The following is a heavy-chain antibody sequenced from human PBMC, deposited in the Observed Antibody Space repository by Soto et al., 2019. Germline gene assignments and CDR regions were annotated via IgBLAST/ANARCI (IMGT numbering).Heavy chain of an antibody. CDR3: AKGVGSRGLFDY. J-gene: IGHJ4*02. CDR2: ISGSGGST. CDR1: GFTFSSYA. Sequence: EVQLLESGGGLVQPGGSLRLSCAASGFTFSSYAMSWVRQAPGKGLEWVSAISGSGGSTYYADSVKGRFTISRDNSKNPLYLQINRLSAEATAVCYCAKGVGSRGLFDYWGQGTLVTVSS. V-gene: IGHV3-23*01. D-gene: IGHD1-26*01.